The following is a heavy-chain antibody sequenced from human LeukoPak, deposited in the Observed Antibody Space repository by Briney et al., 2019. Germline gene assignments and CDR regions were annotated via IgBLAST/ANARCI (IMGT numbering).Heavy chain of an antibody. J-gene: IGHJ4*02. V-gene: IGHV4-59*01. Sequence: PSETLSLTCTVSGGSINNYYLSWIRQPPGKGLEWIGYIYHSGSTNYNPSLKSRVTMSVDTSKNQFSLKLSSVTAADTAVYYCARGGVGAYFHCWGQGTLVTVSS. CDR2: IYHSGST. D-gene: IGHD1-26*01. CDR1: GGSINNYY. CDR3: ARGGVGAYFHC.